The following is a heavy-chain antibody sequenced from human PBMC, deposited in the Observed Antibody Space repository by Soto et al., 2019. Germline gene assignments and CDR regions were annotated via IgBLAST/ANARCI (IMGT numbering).Heavy chain of an antibody. Sequence: GGSLTLSCAASGFTFSSYGMHWVRPAPGKGLEWVAVISYDGSNKYYADSVKGRFTISRDNSKNSLYLQMNSLRAEDTAVYYFAKDLNGDYSDYYYYGMDVWGQGTTVAV. J-gene: IGHJ6*02. CDR1: GFTFSSYG. CDR3: AKDLNGDYSDYYYYGMDV. CDR2: ISYDGSNK. V-gene: IGHV3-30*18. D-gene: IGHD4-17*01.